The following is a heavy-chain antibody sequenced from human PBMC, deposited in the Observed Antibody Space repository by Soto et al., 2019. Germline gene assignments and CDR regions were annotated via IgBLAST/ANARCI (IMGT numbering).Heavy chain of an antibody. Sequence: LSLTCTVSGDSISTFYWSWIRQPPGKGLEWIGYIHYSGSTNYNPSLKSQVIISVDTSKNQFSLKLSSVTAADTAVYFCARVRSNLFDYWGQGTLVTVSS. J-gene: IGHJ4*02. D-gene: IGHD3-3*01. V-gene: IGHV4-59*01. CDR3: ARVRSNLFDY. CDR2: IHYSGST. CDR1: GDSISTFY.